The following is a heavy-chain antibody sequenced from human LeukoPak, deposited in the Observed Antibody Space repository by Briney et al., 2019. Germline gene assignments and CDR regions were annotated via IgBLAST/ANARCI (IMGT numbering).Heavy chain of an antibody. CDR3: ARGPIVVVPAAMARLRSKWFDP. V-gene: IGHV4-34*01. D-gene: IGHD2-2*01. CDR2: INHSGST. CDR1: GGSLSGYY. Sequence: ASETLSLTCAVYGGSLSGYYWSWIRQPPGKGLEWIGEINHSGSTNNNPSPKSRVTISVDTSKNQCSLNLSSVTTADTAVYYCARGPIVVVPAAMARLRSKWFDPWGQGTLVTVSS. J-gene: IGHJ5*02.